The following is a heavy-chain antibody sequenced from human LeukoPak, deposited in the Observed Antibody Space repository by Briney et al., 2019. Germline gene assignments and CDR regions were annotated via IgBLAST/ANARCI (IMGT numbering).Heavy chain of an antibody. CDR3: SSVEMATIDVDY. CDR2: IRSKAYGGTT. D-gene: IGHD5-24*01. J-gene: IGHJ4*02. CDR1: GFAFGDYA. V-gene: IGHV3-49*04. Sequence: SGGSLRLSCTASGFAFGDYAMSWVRQAPGKGLEWVGFIRSKAYGGTTEYAASVKGRFTISRDDSKSIAYLQMNSLKTEDTAVYYCSSVEMATIDVDYWGQGTLVTVSS.